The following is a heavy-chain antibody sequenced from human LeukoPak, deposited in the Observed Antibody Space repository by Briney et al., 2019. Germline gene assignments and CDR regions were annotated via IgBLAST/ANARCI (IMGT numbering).Heavy chain of an antibody. CDR2: FHPEDGET. D-gene: IGHD5-18*01. J-gene: IGHJ4*02. CDR1: GYTVTELS. V-gene: IGHV1-24*01. Sequence: ASVKVSCKVSGYTVTELSMHWGRQSPGKGLEWMGGFHPEDGETSYAQKFQGRLTMTRDTSTTTVYMELSSLRSEDTAMYYCAREIGPRQLHLWGSAFDYWGQGTLVTVSS. CDR3: AREIGPRQLHLWGSAFDY.